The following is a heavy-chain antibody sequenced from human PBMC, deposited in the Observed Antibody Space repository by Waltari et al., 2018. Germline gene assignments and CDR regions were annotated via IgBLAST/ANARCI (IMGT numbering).Heavy chain of an antibody. Sequence: QVQLQQWGAGLLKPSETLSLTCAVYGGSFSGYYWSWIRQPPGKGLEWIGEINPMGSTNYNPSLMSGVTISVDTAKNQFSLKLSSVTAADTAVYYCARAARPLDYWGQGTLVTVSS. CDR1: GGSFSGYY. D-gene: IGHD6-6*01. J-gene: IGHJ4*02. CDR3: ARAARPLDY. V-gene: IGHV4-34*01. CDR2: INPMGST.